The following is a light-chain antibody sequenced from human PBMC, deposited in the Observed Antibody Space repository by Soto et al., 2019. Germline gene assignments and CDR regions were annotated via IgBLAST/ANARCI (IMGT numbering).Light chain of an antibody. CDR3: SSYTSSSTLFV. CDR1: SSDVGGYNY. CDR2: EVR. J-gene: IGLJ1*01. Sequence: QSALTQPASVSGSPGQSITISCTGTSSDVGGYNYVSWYQQHPGKAPKLMIYEVRNRPSGVSNRFSGSKSGNTASLTISGLQAEDEADYYCSSYTSSSTLFVFGTGTKLTVL. V-gene: IGLV2-14*01.